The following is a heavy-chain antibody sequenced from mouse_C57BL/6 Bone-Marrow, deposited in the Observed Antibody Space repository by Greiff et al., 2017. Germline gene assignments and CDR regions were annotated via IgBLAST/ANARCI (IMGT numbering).Heavy chain of an antibody. CDR3: ASGGVDY. J-gene: IGHJ2*01. CDR2: IDPANGNT. Sequence: VQLQQSVAELVRPGASVKLSCTASGYNFKNTYMHWVKQRPEQGLEWIGGIDPANGNTNYDPKFQGKATITADTSSSTAYLQLSSLTSEDTAVYYCASGGVDYWGQGTTLTVSA. V-gene: IGHV14-3*01. CDR1: GYNFKNTY.